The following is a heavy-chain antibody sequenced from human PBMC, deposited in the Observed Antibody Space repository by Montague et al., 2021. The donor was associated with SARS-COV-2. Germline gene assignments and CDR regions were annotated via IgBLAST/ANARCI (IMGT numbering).Heavy chain of an antibody. V-gene: IGHV3-33*01. CDR2: IWYDGSNK. Sequence: SLRLSCAASGFTFSSYGMHWVRQAPGKGLEWVAVIWYDGSNKYYADSVKGRFTISRDNSKSTLYLQMNSLRAEDTAVYYCARERAYVGWTHDAFDIWGQGTMVTVSS. J-gene: IGHJ3*02. D-gene: IGHD6-19*01. CDR1: GFTFSSYG. CDR3: ARERAYVGWTHDAFDI.